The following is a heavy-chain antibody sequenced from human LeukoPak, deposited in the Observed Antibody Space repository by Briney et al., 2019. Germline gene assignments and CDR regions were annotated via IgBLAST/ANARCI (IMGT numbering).Heavy chain of an antibody. J-gene: IGHJ3*02. V-gene: IGHV3-23*01. Sequence: PGGSLRLSCAASGFTFSSYAMSWVRQAPGKGLEWVSAISGSSGSTYYADSVKGRFTISRDNSKNTLYLQMNSLRAEDTAVYYCAKDNLDHHDSSGYYSTHAFDIWGQGTMVTVSS. CDR1: GFTFSSYA. CDR2: ISGSSGST. CDR3: AKDNLDHHDSSGYYSTHAFDI. D-gene: IGHD3-22*01.